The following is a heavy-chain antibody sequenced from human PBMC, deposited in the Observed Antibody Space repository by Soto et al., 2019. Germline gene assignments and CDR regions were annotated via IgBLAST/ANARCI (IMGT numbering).Heavy chain of an antibody. V-gene: IGHV1-3*05. Sequence: QVQLVQSGAEEKKPGASVKVSCKASGYTFTSYAMHWVRQAPGQRLEWMGWINAGNGNTKYSQKFQGRVTITRDTSASTAYMELSSLRSEDTAVYYCARSIVVVTALDYWGQGTLVNFAS. CDR1: GYTFTSYA. J-gene: IGHJ4*02. CDR2: INAGNGNT. CDR3: ARSIVVVTALDY. D-gene: IGHD2-21*02.